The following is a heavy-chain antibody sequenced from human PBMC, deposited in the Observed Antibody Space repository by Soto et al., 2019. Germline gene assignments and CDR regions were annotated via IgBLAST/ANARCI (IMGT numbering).Heavy chain of an antibody. CDR2: ISAHNGDT. J-gene: IGHJ4*02. CDR3: ATEPIYYNDGSGYYPLGH. Sequence: QVQLVQSGAEVKKPGASVKVSCKASGYSFATYGFSWVRQAPGQGLECVGWISAHNGDTHYSQKFQGRVTLTTDTSTNTGYMELRSLTSDDTAVYFCATEPIYYNDGSGYYPLGHWGQGNLVTVSS. V-gene: IGHV1-18*04. CDR1: GYSFATYG. D-gene: IGHD3-22*01.